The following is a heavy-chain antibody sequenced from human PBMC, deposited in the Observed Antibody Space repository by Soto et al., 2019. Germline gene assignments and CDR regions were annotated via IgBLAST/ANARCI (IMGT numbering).Heavy chain of an antibody. J-gene: IGHJ4*02. CDR2: ISDNGGTT. D-gene: IGHD6-25*01. CDR3: AKVPQRLIVYFDY. V-gene: IGHV3-23*01. Sequence: GGSLRLSCAASEFTFSNYAMSWVRQAPGKGLEWVSSISDNGGTTYYADSVEGRFTISRDNSKNTLYLQMNSLRAEDTAVYYCAKVPQRLIVYFDYWGQGTRVTSP. CDR1: EFTFSNYA.